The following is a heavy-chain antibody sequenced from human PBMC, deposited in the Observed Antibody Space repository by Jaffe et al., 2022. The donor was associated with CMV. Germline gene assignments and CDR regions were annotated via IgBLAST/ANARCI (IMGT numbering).Heavy chain of an antibody. V-gene: IGHV1-46*01. J-gene: IGHJ6*02. D-gene: IGHD6-13*01. CDR2: INPSGGIT. CDR3: ARNKFGSSWSLGMDV. CDR1: GYTFSTYY. Sequence: QLQLVQSGAEVKRPGASVKVSCKASGYTFSTYYMHWVRQAPGQGLEWMGVINPSGGITTYTQKFQGRVTVTRDTSTSTVYMELSSLRSEDTAMYYCARNKFGSSWSLGMDVWGQGTTVTVSS.